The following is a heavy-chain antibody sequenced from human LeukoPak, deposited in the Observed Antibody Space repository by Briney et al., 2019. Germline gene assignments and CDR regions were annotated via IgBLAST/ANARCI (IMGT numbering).Heavy chain of an antibody. Sequence: GESLKISCKGSGYRFTCYWIGWVRQMPGKGLEWMGIIYPGDSDTRYSPSFQGQVTISADKSISTAYLQWSSLKASDTAMYYCARHSSGYSYGYAFDIWGLGTMVTVSS. J-gene: IGHJ3*02. CDR2: IYPGDSDT. V-gene: IGHV5-51*01. D-gene: IGHD5-18*01. CDR3: ARHSSGYSYGYAFDI. CDR1: GYRFTCYW.